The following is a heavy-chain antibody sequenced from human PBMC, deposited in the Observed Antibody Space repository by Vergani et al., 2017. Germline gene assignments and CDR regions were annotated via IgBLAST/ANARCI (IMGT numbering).Heavy chain of an antibody. Sequence: EVQLLASGGGSAQPGESLRLSCVASGFTFTAHGLNWVRQAPGKGLEWVSGNSGQNFRTHYADSVKGRFTISRDDSKNTVYLQINSLRAEDTAFYYCASVNSSWNYFDSWGQGTLVTVSS. J-gene: IGHJ4*02. CDR2: NSGQNFRT. D-gene: IGHD6-13*01. CDR3: ASVNSSWNYFDS. CDR1: GFTFTAHG. V-gene: IGHV3-23*01.